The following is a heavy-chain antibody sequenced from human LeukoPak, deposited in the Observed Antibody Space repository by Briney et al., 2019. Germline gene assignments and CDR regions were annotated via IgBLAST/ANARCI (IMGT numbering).Heavy chain of an antibody. CDR2: IRSKANSYAT. J-gene: IGHJ5*02. Sequence: GGSLRLSSAGSGFTFSGSAMHWVRQASGKGLEWVSRIRSKANSYATAYAASVKGRFTISRDDSKNTAYLQMNGLKTEDTAVYYCTTRSRFGELLFSWGQGTLVTVSS. V-gene: IGHV3-73*01. CDR1: GFTFSGSA. CDR3: TTRSRFGELLFS. D-gene: IGHD3-10*01.